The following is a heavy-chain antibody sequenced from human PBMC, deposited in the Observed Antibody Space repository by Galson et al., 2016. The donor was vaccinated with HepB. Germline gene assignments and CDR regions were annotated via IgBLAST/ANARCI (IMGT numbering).Heavy chain of an antibody. Sequence: SLRLSCAASGFTFSKYAMHWVRQAPGKGLEWLAILSVDGISTFYADSVKGRFTISRDNSKDSLYLQINGLRPEDTGIYYCARDRQTYDGDCLDYWGQGTLVTVS. V-gene: IGHV3-30-3*01. CDR2: LSVDGIST. J-gene: IGHJ4*02. CDR3: ARDRQTYDGDCLDY. D-gene: IGHD4-17*01. CDR1: GFTFSKYA.